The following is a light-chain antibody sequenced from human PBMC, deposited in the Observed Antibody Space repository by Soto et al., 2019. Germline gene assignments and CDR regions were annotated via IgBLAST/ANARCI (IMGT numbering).Light chain of an antibody. CDR3: LLDYAYFWA. J-gene: IGKJ1*01. CDR2: AAS. CDR1: QGIRSA. V-gene: IGKV1-6*01. Sequence: AIQVTQSPSSLSASVGDRVTITCRTSQGIRSALGWYQQKPGKVPKLLIYAASTLQSGVPSRFSVSGSGRDFTLTISSLQPEDFATYYCLLDYAYFWAFGQGTKVDIK.